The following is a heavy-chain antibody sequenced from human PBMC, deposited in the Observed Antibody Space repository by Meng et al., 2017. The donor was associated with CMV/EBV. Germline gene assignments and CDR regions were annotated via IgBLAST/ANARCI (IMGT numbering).Heavy chain of an antibody. CDR1: GGSFSGYY. J-gene: IGHJ4*02. D-gene: IGHD2-15*01. Sequence: QVLLPQWAAGLLKPSVPLSLTCAVYGGSFSGYYWSWIRQPPGKGLEWIGEINHSGSTNYNPSLKRRVTISVDTSKNQFSLKLSSVTAADTAVYYCASSLTYPDYWGQGTLVTVSS. V-gene: IGHV4-34*01. CDR2: INHSGST. CDR3: ASSLTYPDY.